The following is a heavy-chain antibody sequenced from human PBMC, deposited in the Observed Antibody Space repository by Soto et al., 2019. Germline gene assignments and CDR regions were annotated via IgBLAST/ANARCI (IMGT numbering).Heavy chain of an antibody. V-gene: IGHV3-23*01. Sequence: EVQLLESGGGLVHLGGSLRLSCEASGXTFSRFAMSWVRQXPGXXLEWVSTFSGPGGGTYYADYVKGRFTISRDNFKSAVHLQMNSLRAEDTTIYYCXXGKIXXXXYTSFDSWGRGTLVSVSS. CDR2: FSGPGGGT. CDR1: GXTFSRFA. J-gene: IGHJ5*01. D-gene: IGHD3-16*01. CDR3: XXGKIXXXXYTSFDS.